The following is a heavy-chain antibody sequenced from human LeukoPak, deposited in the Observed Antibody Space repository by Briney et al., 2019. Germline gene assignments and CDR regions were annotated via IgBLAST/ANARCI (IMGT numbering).Heavy chain of an antibody. D-gene: IGHD6-13*01. J-gene: IGHJ4*02. Sequence: ASVKISCKASGYTFTSYGISWARQAPGQGLEWMRWISAYNGNTNYAQKLQGRVTMTTDTSTSTAYMELRSLRSDDTAVYYCARVQGTNSSSWYEWGQGTLVTVSS. CDR3: ARVQGTNSSSWYE. CDR1: GYTFTSYG. V-gene: IGHV1-18*01. CDR2: ISAYNGNT.